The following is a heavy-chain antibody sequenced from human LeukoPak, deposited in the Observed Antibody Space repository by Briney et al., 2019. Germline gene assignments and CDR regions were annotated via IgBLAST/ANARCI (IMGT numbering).Heavy chain of an antibody. CDR1: GYTFTSYD. CDR2: MKPSSGNT. J-gene: IGHJ4*02. Sequence: ASVKVSCKASGYTFTSYDINWVRQATGQGLEWIGWMKPSSGNTGYAQKFQGRITMTRNTSISTAYMELSSLRSEDTAVYYCARDGENYSNNPSFDYWGQGTLVTVSS. D-gene: IGHD4-11*01. V-gene: IGHV1-8*01. CDR3: ARDGENYSNNPSFDY.